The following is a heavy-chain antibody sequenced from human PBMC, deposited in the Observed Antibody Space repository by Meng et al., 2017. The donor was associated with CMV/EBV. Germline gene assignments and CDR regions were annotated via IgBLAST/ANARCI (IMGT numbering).Heavy chain of an antibody. CDR3: ASARRITIFGVVSARKGWYFDL. D-gene: IGHD3-3*01. J-gene: IGHJ2*01. Sequence: ASVKVSCKASGYTFTGYYMHWVRQAPGQGLEWMGWINPNSGGTNYAQKFQGRVTMTRDTSISTAYMELSRLRSDDTAVYYCASARRITIFGVVSARKGWYFDLWGRGTLVTVSS. CDR1: GYTFTGYY. V-gene: IGHV1-2*02. CDR2: INPNSGGT.